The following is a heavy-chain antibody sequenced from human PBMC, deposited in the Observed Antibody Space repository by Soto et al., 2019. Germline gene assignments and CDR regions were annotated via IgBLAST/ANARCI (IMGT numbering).Heavy chain of an antibody. J-gene: IGHJ6*04. CDR1: GGSFSGYY. Sequence: SETLSLTCAVYGGSFSGYYWSWIRQPPGKGLEWIGEINHSGSTNYNPSLKSRVTISVDTSKNQFSLKLSSVTAADTAVYYCARGPYSSRDVWGKGTTVTVSS. CDR2: INHSGST. CDR3: ARGPYSSRDV. D-gene: IGHD6-13*01. V-gene: IGHV4-34*01.